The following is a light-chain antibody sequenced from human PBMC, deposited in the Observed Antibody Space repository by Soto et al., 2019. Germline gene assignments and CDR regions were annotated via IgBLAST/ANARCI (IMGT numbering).Light chain of an antibody. Sequence: IQMTQSPSTLSSSVGDRVTITCRASQTISNWLAWYQQKPGKAPKLLIYKASTLESAVPSRFSGSGSGTEFTLTSSGLQPEDFVTYYCQQYNSYSQTFGQGTKVDI. CDR1: QTISNW. J-gene: IGKJ1*01. CDR3: QQYNSYSQT. CDR2: KAS. V-gene: IGKV1-5*03.